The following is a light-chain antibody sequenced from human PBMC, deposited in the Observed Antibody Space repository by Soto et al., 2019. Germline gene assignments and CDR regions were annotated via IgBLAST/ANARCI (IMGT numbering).Light chain of an antibody. CDR3: GAWDSSLNTYV. J-gene: IGLJ1*01. CDR2: DNN. CDR1: DSNIGTDY. V-gene: IGLV1-51*01. Sequence: QSVLTQPPSVSAAPGQKVTISCSGSDSNIGTDYVSWYQQLPGSGPKVVIYDNNKRPSGIPDRFSGSKSGTSATLGITGLQTWDEADYYCGAWDSSLNTYVFGTGTKLTVL.